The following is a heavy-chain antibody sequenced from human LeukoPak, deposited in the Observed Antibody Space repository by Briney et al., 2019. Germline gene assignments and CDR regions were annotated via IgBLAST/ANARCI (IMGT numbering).Heavy chain of an antibody. CDR2: ISYDGSNK. V-gene: IGHV3-30*04. CDR1: GFTFSSYA. D-gene: IGHD3-22*01. J-gene: IGHJ5*02. CDR3: ARSGDSKWFDP. Sequence: PGGSLRLSCAASGFTFSSYAMHWVRQAPGKGLEWVAVISYDGSNKYYADSVKGRFTISRDNSKNTLYLQMNSLRAEDTAVYYCARSGDSKWFDPWGQGTLVTVSS.